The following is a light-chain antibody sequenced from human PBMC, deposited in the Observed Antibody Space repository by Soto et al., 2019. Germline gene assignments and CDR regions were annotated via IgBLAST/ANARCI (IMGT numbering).Light chain of an antibody. CDR1: SSNIGAGYD. V-gene: IGLV1-40*01. Sequence: QSVLTQPPSVSGAPGQRVTISCTGSSSNIGAGYDVHWYQQVPGTAPKLLIYGNINRPSGVPDRFSGSKSGTSASLAITGLQADDEADYYCQSYDSCLPVVFGGGTQLTVL. CDR3: QSYDSCLPVV. J-gene: IGLJ2*01. CDR2: GNI.